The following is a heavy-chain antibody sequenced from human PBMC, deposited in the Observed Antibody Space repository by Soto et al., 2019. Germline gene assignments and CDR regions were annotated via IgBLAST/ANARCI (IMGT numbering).Heavy chain of an antibody. CDR1: GGSISTNNW. V-gene: IGHV4-4*02. D-gene: IGHD2-8*01. Sequence: QVHLQESGPGLVKPSGTLSLICAVSGGSISTNNWWLWVRQSPGKGLEWIGEIFHSGSANYNPSLKSRLTLSIDKSKNQISLKLSSVTAADTAVYFCARGQLYPYYFDYWGQGIRVTVSS. CDR3: ARGQLYPYYFDY. CDR2: IFHSGSA. J-gene: IGHJ4*02.